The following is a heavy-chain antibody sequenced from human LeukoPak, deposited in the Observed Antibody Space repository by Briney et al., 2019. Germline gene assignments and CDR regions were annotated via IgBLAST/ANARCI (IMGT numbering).Heavy chain of an antibody. Sequence: ASVKVSCKASGYTFTGYYIYWVRQAPGQGLEWMRCINPNNSGTNNAQKFQGRVSMARDTSISTAYTKLNRLTSDGTGVYYCERNKYTGYETFGCWGQGTPVT. CDR3: ERNKYTGYETFGC. D-gene: IGHD5-12*01. V-gene: IGHV1-2*02. J-gene: IGHJ4*02. CDR2: INPNNSGT. CDR1: GYTFTGYY.